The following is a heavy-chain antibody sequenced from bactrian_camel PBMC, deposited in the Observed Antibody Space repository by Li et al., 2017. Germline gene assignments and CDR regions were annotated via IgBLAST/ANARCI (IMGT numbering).Heavy chain of an antibody. V-gene: IGHV3S53*01. CDR1: YRRYC. Sequence: QVQLVESGGGSAQTGGSLRLSCAYTYRRYCMAWFRQAPGQEREAVAAIDKSGYTTYTYSVEGRFTISQDNAKNTVYLQMNSLKPEDTAMYYCAARGPYCYTKLSVRDFTYWGQGTQVTVS. J-gene: IGHJ6*01. CDR2: IDKSGYT. CDR3: AARGPYCYTKLSVRDFTY. D-gene: IGHD2*01.